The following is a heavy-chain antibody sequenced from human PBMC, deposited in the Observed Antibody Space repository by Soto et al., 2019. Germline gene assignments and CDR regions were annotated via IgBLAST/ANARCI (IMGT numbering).Heavy chain of an antibody. CDR2: IYHSGST. D-gene: IGHD2-21*02. V-gene: IGHV4-30-2*01. CDR1: GGSISSGGYS. CDR3: ARGDCGGDCSDAFDI. J-gene: IGHJ3*02. Sequence: SETLSLTCAVSGGSISSGGYSWSWIRQPPGKGLEWIGYIYHSGSTYYNPSLKSRVTISVDRSKNQFSLKLSSVTAADTAVYYCARGDCGGDCSDAFDIWGQGTTVTVSS.